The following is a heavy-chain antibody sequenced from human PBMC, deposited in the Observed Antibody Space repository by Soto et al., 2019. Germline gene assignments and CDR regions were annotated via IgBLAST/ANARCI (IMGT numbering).Heavy chain of an antibody. J-gene: IGHJ4*02. V-gene: IGHV3-48*03. CDR1: GFNFSNFD. CDR2: ISGRGITT. D-gene: IGHD2-8*01. CDR3: ARGGVV. Sequence: GGSLRLSCVASGFNFSNFDMNWVRQAPGRGLEWISLISGRGITTTYADSVRSRFTVSRDNAQSSLYLQMDRLTVEDTGVYYCARGGVVWGRGVLVTVSS.